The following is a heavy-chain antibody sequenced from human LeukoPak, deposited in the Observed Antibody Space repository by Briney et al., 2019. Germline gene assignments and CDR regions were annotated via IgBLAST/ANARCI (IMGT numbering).Heavy chain of an antibody. CDR1: GFSFSNYA. J-gene: IGHJ6*03. CDR3: ARVVVSHYYYYYMDV. Sequence: GGSLRLSCEVSGFSFSNYAMNWVRQAPGKGLEWVSAITADGGSTYYADSVKGRFTISRDNSKNTLYLQMNSLRAEDTAVYYCARVVVSHYYYYYMDVWGKGTTVTISS. V-gene: IGHV3-23*01. D-gene: IGHD2-15*01. CDR2: ITADGGST.